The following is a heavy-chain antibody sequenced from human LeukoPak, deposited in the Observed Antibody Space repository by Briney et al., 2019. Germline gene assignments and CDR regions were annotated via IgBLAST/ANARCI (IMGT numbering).Heavy chain of an antibody. CDR3: AKDLSSAITSALVLDV. V-gene: IGHV3-9*01. D-gene: IGHD3-22*01. Sequence: GGSLRLPCKVSGFTFDDYAMHWVRHTPGKGLEWGSGITWNRDNIGYGDSVKGRFTISRDNVKNVLYLQMNSQRPEDTALYYCAKDLSSAITSALVLDVWGQGTTVIVS. CDR2: ITWNRDNI. J-gene: IGHJ6*02. CDR1: GFTFDDYA.